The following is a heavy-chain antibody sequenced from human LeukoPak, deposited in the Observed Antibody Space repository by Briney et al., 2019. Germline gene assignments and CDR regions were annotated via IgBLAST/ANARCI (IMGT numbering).Heavy chain of an antibody. V-gene: IGHV4-59*08. CDR2: IYYSGST. Sequence: PETLSLTCTVSGGSISSYYWSWIRQPPGKGLEWIGYIYYSGSTNYNPSLKSRVTISVDTSKNQFSLKLNSVTAADTAVYYCARLVTARFDYWGQGTLVTVSS. J-gene: IGHJ4*02. D-gene: IGHD2-21*02. CDR3: ARLVTARFDY. CDR1: GGSISSYY.